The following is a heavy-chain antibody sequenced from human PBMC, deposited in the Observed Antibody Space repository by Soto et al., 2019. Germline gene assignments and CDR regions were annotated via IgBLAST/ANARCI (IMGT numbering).Heavy chain of an antibody. CDR1: GFTFSSFG. CDR3: ARDPGNDEAMDY. D-gene: IGHD1-1*01. CDR2: IWHDGKNK. V-gene: IGHV3-33*01. Sequence: QVQVVESGGGVVQPGRSLRLSCAASGFTFSSFGMHWVRQAPGKGLEWVAVIWHDGKNKYYADSAEGRFTISRDNSKNTRDLQMNRLRAEDTAVYYCARDPGNDEAMDYWGQGTLVTVSS. J-gene: IGHJ4*02.